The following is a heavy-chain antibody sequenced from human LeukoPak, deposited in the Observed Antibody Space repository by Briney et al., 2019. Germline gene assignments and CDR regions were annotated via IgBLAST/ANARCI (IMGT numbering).Heavy chain of an antibody. D-gene: IGHD1-14*01. CDR2: IYTSGST. V-gene: IGHV4-4*07. CDR3: AREGREFDSTGSRYFYYYMDV. Sequence: PSETLSLTCTVSGGSISSYYWSWIRQPAGKGLEWIGRIYTSGSTNYNPSLKSRVTMSVDTSKNQFSLKLSSVTAADTAVYYCAREGREFDSTGSRYFYYYMDVWGKGTTVTVSS. J-gene: IGHJ6*03. CDR1: GGSISSYY.